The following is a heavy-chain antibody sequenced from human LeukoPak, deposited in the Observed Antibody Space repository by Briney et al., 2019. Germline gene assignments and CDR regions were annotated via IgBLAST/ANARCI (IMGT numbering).Heavy chain of an antibody. CDR2: VYPGDSDT. V-gene: IGHV5-51*01. Sequence: GESLKISCKGSGYSFSTYWIGWVRQMPGKGLEWMGIVYPGDSDTTYSLSFQGQVTISVDKSISTAYLQWSSLKASDTAMYYCARLLDILTGNSFDSWGQGTLVTVSS. CDR1: GYSFSTYW. J-gene: IGHJ5*01. D-gene: IGHD3-9*01. CDR3: ARLLDILTGNSFDS.